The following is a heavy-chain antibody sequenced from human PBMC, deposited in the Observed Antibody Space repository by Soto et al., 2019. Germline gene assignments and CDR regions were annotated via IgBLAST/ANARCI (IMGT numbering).Heavy chain of an antibody. Sequence: QLQLQESGPGLVKPSETLSLPCTVSRGSISPPSFDWGWIRQPPGKGLEWLGSVYFSGTTYYNPSLKSRVTTSRATSKNECSMERSSVTAADTAVYCCARSLGGTNSFYYYCGMDFSGQGTTMTISS. D-gene: IGHD2-15*01. J-gene: IGHJ6*02. CDR3: ARSLGGTNSFYYYCGMDF. V-gene: IGHV4-39*01. CDR2: VYFSGTT. CDR1: RGSISPPSFD.